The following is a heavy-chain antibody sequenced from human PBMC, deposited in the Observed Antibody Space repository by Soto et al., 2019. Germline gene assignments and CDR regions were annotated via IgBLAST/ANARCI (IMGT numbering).Heavy chain of an antibody. CDR1: GYTSTTCG. Sequence: QVQLVQSGTEVKKPGASVKVSCKASGYTSTTCGISWVRQAPGQGLEWMGWISTYNGNTNYAQKLQGRVTMTTDTSTSTAYMALRSLRSDDTAVYYCVRDLDGSGSYYTDFWGQGTLVYVSS. J-gene: IGHJ4*02. V-gene: IGHV1-18*01. CDR3: VRDLDGSGSYYTDF. D-gene: IGHD3-10*01. CDR2: ISTYNGNT.